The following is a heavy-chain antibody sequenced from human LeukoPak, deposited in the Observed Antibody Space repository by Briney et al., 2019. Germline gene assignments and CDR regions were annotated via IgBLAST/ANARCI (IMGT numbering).Heavy chain of an antibody. D-gene: IGHD6-19*01. J-gene: IGHJ5*02. V-gene: IGHV4-59*01. Sequence: SETLSLTCTVSGGSISTFYWSWIRQPPGEELEWIGYIYYSGTTNYNPSLKSRVTMSVDTSKNQFSLKLSSVTAADTAVYYCARASPLYSSGWTCNWFDPWGQGTLVTVSS. CDR3: ARASPLYSSGWTCNWFDP. CDR1: GGSISTFY. CDR2: IYYSGTT.